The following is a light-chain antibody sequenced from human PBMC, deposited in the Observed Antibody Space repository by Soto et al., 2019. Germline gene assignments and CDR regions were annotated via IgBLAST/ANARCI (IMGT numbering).Light chain of an antibody. Sequence: EIVLTQSPATLSLSPGERATLSCRASQSVSRYLAWYQQKPGQAPRLLIYDASNRATGIPARFSGSGSGTDFTLTISRLEPEDFAVYYCQQRSNWPITFGQGTRLENK. J-gene: IGKJ5*01. CDR1: QSVSRY. CDR3: QQRSNWPIT. CDR2: DAS. V-gene: IGKV3-11*01.